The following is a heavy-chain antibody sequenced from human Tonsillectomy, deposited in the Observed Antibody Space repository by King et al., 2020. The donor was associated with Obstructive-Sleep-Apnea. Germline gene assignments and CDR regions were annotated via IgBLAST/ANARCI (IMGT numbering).Heavy chain of an antibody. CDR3: ARVVVPATPLYYGMDV. V-gene: IGHV3-33*01. CDR1: GFTFSSYA. CDR2: IWYDGSNK. D-gene: IGHD2-15*01. Sequence: QLVESGGGVVQPGRSLRLSCAASGFTFSSYAMYWVRQAPGKGLEWVAVIWYDGSNKYYADSVKGRFTISRDNSKNTLYLQMNSLRAEDTAVYYCARVVVPATPLYYGMDVWGQGTTVTVSS. J-gene: IGHJ6*02.